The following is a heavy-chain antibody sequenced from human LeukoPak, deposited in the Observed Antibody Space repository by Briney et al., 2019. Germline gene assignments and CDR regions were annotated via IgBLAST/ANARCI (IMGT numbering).Heavy chain of an antibody. V-gene: IGHV1-46*01. CDR2: INPSGGST. D-gene: IGHD6-13*01. J-gene: IGHJ4*02. Sequence: GASVKVSCKASGYIFTSYNIYWVRQAPGQGLEWMGIINPSGGSTNYAQKFQGRVTMTRDTSTSTVYMELSSLRPEDTAVYYCAKSFGPVIAAAGAGADWGRGTLVTVSS. CDR3: AKSFGPVIAAAGAGAD. CDR1: GYIFTSYN.